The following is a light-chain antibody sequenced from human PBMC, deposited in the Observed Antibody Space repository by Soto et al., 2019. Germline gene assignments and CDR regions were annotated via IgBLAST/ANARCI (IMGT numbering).Light chain of an antibody. CDR1: QDISNY. CDR3: QQYDNLPIT. Sequence: DIQMTPPPSSLASSVGNRVTITCPASQDISNYLNWDQQKPGKAPKLLIYDASNLENGVPSRFSGSGSGTDFTFPISSLQPEDISTYYCQQYDNLPITFGQGTRLEMK. J-gene: IGKJ5*01. V-gene: IGKV1-33*01. CDR2: DAS.